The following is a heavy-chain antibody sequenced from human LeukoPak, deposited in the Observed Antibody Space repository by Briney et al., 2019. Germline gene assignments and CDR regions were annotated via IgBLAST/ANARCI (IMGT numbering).Heavy chain of an antibody. CDR3: ARSDGSHQPLGQMGFDP. J-gene: IGHJ5*02. CDR1: GYTFTGYY. V-gene: IGHV1-2*02. CDR2: INPNSGGT. Sequence: GASVKVSCKASGYTFTGYYMHWVRQAPGQGLEWMGWINPNSGGTNYAQKFQGRVTMTRDTSISTAYMELSRLRSDDTAVYYCARSDGSHQPLGQMGFDPWGQGTLVTVSS. D-gene: IGHD7-27*01.